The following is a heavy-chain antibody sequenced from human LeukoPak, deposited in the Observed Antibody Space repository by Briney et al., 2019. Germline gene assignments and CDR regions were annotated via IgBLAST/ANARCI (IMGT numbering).Heavy chain of an antibody. CDR1: GYTFNSYG. J-gene: IGHJ4*02. CDR3: ARDGRFEYSHLYYFDY. Sequence: ASVKVSCKASGYTFNSYGITWVRQAPGQGLEWMAWIIVYNGNRRYAQNFQGRVTLTKDKTTTTASMELTSLRSDDTVTYYCARDGRFEYSHLYYFDYWGQGTLVTVSS. D-gene: IGHD6-6*01. V-gene: IGHV1-18*01. CDR2: IIVYNGNR.